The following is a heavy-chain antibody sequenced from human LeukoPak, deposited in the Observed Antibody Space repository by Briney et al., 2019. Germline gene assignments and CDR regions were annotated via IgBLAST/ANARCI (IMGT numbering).Heavy chain of an antibody. J-gene: IGHJ4*02. D-gene: IGHD2-15*01. CDR1: GFTFNNYA. Sequence: GGSLRLSCAASGFTFNNYAMNWVRQAPGKGLEWVSVISGSGRTTYSADSVKGRFTISRDKSNNTVYLHMNSLRAEDTAVYYCAKAPVTSCRGAFCYPFDYWGQGTLVTVSS. CDR2: ISGSGRTT. CDR3: AKAPVTSCRGAFCYPFDY. V-gene: IGHV3-23*01.